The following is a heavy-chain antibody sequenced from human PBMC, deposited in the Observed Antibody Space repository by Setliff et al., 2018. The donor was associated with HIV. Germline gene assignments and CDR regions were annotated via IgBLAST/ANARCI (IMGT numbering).Heavy chain of an antibody. CDR2: IYYSGST. J-gene: IGHJ6*03. V-gene: IGHV4-39*02. CDR3: AGSFIYYYYYMDV. D-gene: IGHD3-10*01. CDR1: GVSTSSSSYY. Sequence: SETLSLTCIVSGVSTSSSSYYWGWIRQPPGKGLDWIGYIYYSGSTYYNPSLKSRVTISVDTSKNHFSLRLNSVTAADTAVYYCAGSFIYYYYYMDVWGKGTTVTVSS.